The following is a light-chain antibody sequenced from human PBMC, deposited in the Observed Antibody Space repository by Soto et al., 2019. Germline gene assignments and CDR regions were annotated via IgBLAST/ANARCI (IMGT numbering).Light chain of an antibody. CDR1: SNDVGGYAY. CDR2: GVS. Sequence: QSALTQPASVSGSPGQSITISCTGTSNDVGGYAYVSWYQQYPGKAPKLVISGVSNRPSGVSDRFSGSRSGNTASLTISGLQAEDEADYHCCSYTGNTTPVFGGGTKVTVL. CDR3: CSYTGNTTPV. V-gene: IGLV2-14*01. J-gene: IGLJ3*02.